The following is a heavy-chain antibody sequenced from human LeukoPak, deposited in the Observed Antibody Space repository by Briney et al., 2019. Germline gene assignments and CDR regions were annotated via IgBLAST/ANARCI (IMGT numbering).Heavy chain of an antibody. CDR2: IHHSGDT. V-gene: IGHV4-38-2*02. D-gene: IGHD3-16*01. Sequence: SETLSLTCTVSGYSITSIYYWGWIRQPPGKGLEWIGSIHHSGDTAYNPSLKSRVTISVDTSKSQFSLKLSSVTAADTAVYYCARSYASSGLDHWGQGTLVTVFS. J-gene: IGHJ4*02. CDR1: GYSITSIYY. CDR3: ARSYASSGLDH.